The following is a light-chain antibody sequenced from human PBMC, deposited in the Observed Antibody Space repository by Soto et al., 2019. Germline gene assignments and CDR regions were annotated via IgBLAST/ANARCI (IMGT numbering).Light chain of an antibody. J-gene: IGKJ2*01. CDR2: AAS. CDR1: QNIKSD. CDR3: HQYNKWPPYT. Sequence: EIVMTQSPATLTVSPGERATLSCRASQNIKSDLAWYQQKPGQAPRLLIYAASTRATGIPARFSGSGSGTEFTLSISSLQSEDFAVYYCHQYNKWPPYTFGQGTRLEIE. V-gene: IGKV3-15*01.